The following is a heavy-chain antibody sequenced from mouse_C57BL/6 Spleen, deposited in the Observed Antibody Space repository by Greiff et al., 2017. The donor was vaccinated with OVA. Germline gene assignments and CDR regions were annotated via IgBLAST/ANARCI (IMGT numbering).Heavy chain of an antibody. CDR1: GYTFTDYY. Sequence: QVHVKQSGAELVRPGASVKLSCKASGYTFTDYYINWVKQRPGQGLEWIARIYPGSGNTYYNEKFKGKATLTAEKSSSTAYMQLSSLTSEDSAVYFCARGGLYDGYTAWFAYWGQGTLVTVSA. CDR2: IYPGSGNT. V-gene: IGHV1-76*01. CDR3: ARGGLYDGYTAWFAY. D-gene: IGHD2-3*01. J-gene: IGHJ3*01.